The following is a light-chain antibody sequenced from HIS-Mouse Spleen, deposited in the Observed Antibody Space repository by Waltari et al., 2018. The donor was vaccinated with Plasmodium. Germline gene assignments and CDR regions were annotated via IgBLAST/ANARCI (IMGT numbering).Light chain of an antibody. J-gene: IGKJ3*01. V-gene: IGKV1-8*01. CDR3: QQYYSYPFT. CDR2: AAS. Sequence: AIRMSQSPSSFSASTGDRVTITCRASQGISSSLAWYQQKPGKAPKLLIYAASTLQSGVPSRFSGSGSGTDCTLTISCLQSEDFATYYCQQYYSYPFTFGPGTKVDIK. CDR1: QGISSS.